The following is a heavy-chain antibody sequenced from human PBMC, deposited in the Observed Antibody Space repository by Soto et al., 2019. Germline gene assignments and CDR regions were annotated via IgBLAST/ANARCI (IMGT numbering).Heavy chain of an antibody. Sequence: ASVKVSCKASGYTFTSYYMHWVRQAPGQGLEWMGIINPSGGSTSYAQKFQGRVTMTRDTSTSTVYMELSSLRSEDTAVYYCARGPRYYYDSSGYWTFDYWGQGTLVTVS. V-gene: IGHV1-46*01. CDR1: GYTFTSYY. J-gene: IGHJ4*02. D-gene: IGHD3-22*01. CDR2: INPSGGST. CDR3: ARGPRYYYDSSGYWTFDY.